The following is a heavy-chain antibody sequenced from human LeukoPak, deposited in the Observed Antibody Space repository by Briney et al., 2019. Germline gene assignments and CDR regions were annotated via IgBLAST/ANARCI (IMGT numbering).Heavy chain of an antibody. CDR2: INHSGST. Sequence: SETLSLTCAVYGGSFSGYYWSWIRQPPGKGLEWIGEINHSGSTNYNPSLKSRVTISVDTSKNQLSLKLSSVTAADTAVYYCARGLSSGGFDYWGQGTLVTVSS. CDR3: ARGLSSGGFDY. V-gene: IGHV4-34*01. CDR1: GGSFSGYY. J-gene: IGHJ4*02.